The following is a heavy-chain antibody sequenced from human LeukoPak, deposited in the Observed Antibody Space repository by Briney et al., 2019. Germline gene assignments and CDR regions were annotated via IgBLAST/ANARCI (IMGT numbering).Heavy chain of an antibody. CDR2: ISGSGGST. CDR3: AQELVGAFSPNNDY. D-gene: IGHD1-26*01. J-gene: IGHJ4*02. Sequence: GSLRLSCAASGFTFSSYAMSWVRQAPGKGLEWVSAISGSGGSTYYADSVKGRFTISRDNSKNTLYLQMNSLRAEDTAVYYCAQELVGAFSPNNDYWGQGTLVTVSS. CDR1: GFTFSSYA. V-gene: IGHV3-23*01.